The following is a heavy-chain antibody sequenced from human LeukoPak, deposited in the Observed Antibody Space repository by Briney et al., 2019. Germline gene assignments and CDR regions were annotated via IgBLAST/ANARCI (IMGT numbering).Heavy chain of an antibody. CDR1: GGSISSYY. CDR2: IYYSGST. D-gene: IGHD6-6*01. Sequence: PSETLSLTCTVSGGSISSYYWSWIRQPSGKGLEWIGYIYYSGSTNYNPSLKSRVTISVDRSKNQFSLKLSSVTAADTAVYYCARTYSSSPRAFDIWGQGTMVTVSS. V-gene: IGHV4-59*12. CDR3: ARTYSSSPRAFDI. J-gene: IGHJ3*02.